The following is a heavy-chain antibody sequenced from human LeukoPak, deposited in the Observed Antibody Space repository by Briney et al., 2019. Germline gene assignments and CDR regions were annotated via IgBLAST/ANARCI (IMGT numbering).Heavy chain of an antibody. V-gene: IGHV4-59*01. CDR3: ARDRFGGYGAFDI. D-gene: IGHD3-22*01. CDR1: GASISSYY. CDR2: IYYSGST. J-gene: IGHJ3*02. Sequence: SETLSLTCTLSGASISSYYWSWIRQPPGKGLEWIGYIYYSGSTNYNPSLESRVTISVDTSKNQFSLKLSSVTAADTAVYYCARDRFGGYGAFDIWGQGTMVTVSS.